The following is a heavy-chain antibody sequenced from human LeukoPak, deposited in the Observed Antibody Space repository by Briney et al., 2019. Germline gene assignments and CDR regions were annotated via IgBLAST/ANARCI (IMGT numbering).Heavy chain of an antibody. V-gene: IGHV4-39*07. CDR2: INHSGSA. CDR3: ARRVQLWFRAYYYYYMDV. CDR1: GGSISTPSYY. Sequence: PSETLSLTCTVSGGSISTPSYYWGRIRQPPGKGLEWIGEINHSGSANYNPSLKSRVTISVDTSKNQFSLKLSSVTTADTAVYYCARRVQLWFRAYYYYYMDVWGKGTTVTVSS. D-gene: IGHD5-18*01. J-gene: IGHJ6*03.